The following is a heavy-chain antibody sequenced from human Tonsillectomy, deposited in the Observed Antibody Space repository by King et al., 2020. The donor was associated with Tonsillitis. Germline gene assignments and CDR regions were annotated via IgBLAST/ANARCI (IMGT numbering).Heavy chain of an antibody. CDR1: GFTFSSYA. CDR3: ARDSSPTDSSGYYCDAFDI. Sequence: QVQLVESGGGVVQPGRSLRLSFAASGFTFSSYAMHWVRQAPGKGLEWVAVISYDGSNKYYADSVKGRFTIPRDNSKNTRYLQMNSLRAEDTAVYYCARDSSPTDSSGYYCDAFDIWGQGTMVTVSS. V-gene: IGHV3-30*01. CDR2: ISYDGSNK. J-gene: IGHJ3*02. D-gene: IGHD3-22*01.